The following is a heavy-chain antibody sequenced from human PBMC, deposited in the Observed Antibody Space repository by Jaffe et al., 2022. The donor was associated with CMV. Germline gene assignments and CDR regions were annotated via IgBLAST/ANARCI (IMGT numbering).Heavy chain of an antibody. CDR3: TRHGYSYGQEIDY. V-gene: IGHV3-73*02. Sequence: EVQLVESGGGLVQPGGSLKLSCAASGFTFSGSAMHWVRQASGKGLEWVGRIRSKANSYATAYAASVKGRFTISRDDSKNTAYLQMNSLKTEDTAVYYCTRHGYSYGQEIDYWGQGTLVTVSS. J-gene: IGHJ4*02. D-gene: IGHD5-18*01. CDR1: GFTFSGSA. CDR2: IRSKANSYAT.